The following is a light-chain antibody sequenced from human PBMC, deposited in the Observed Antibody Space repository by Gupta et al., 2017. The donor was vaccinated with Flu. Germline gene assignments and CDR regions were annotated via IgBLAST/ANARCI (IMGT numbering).Light chain of an antibody. CDR3: SSYTSNSVV. CDR1: SSVVGGNNY. CDR2: EVS. V-gene: IGLV2-14*01. Sequence: QSALTQQAPLSSSPGQSITISCSGTSSVVGGNNYVSWYHQHPGKAPKLMIYEVSNRTSGVSNRFSGSSSADTASMTISGLQAEDEADYYCSSYTSNSVVFGGGTKLTVL. J-gene: IGLJ3*02.